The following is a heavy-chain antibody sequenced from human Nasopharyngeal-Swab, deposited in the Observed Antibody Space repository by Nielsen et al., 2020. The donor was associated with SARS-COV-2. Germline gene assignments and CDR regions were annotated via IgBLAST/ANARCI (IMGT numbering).Heavy chain of an antibody. V-gene: IGHV4-4*07. Sequence: SETLSLSCTGAGGSISSYYWSWIRQPAGKGLEWIGRIYTSGSTNYNPSLKSRVTMSVDTSKNQFTLKLSSVTAADTAVYYCARVITMVRGVIIRHYGMDVWGQGTTVTVSS. CDR2: IYTSGST. CDR1: GGSISSYY. D-gene: IGHD3-10*01. CDR3: ARVITMVRGVIIRHYGMDV. J-gene: IGHJ6*02.